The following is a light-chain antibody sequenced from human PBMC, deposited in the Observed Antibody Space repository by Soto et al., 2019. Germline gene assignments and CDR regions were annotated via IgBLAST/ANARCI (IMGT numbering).Light chain of an antibody. J-gene: IGLJ2*01. CDR3: SSYTSSSPCGV. Sequence: QSALTQPASVSGSPGQSITISCTGTSSDVGGYNYVSWYQQHPGKAPKLMIYDVSNRPSGVSNRFSGSKSGNTASLTISGLQAEDEADYYCSSYTSSSPCGVFGGGTKLTV. CDR2: DVS. V-gene: IGLV2-14*01. CDR1: SSDVGGYNY.